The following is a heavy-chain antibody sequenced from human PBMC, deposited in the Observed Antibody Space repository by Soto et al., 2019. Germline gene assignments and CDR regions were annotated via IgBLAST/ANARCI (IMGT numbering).Heavy chain of an antibody. D-gene: IGHD3-9*01. CDR2: ISGDGVTT. J-gene: IGHJ4*02. V-gene: IGHV3-74*01. CDR1: GFPFSSYW. Sequence: EVRLVESGGDLVQRGGSLRLSCAASGFPFSSYWMHWVRHTPGKGLDWVARISGDGVTTYYADSVTGQFTVSRDNAKNTLSLQINGLRAEDTAVYYCAREYYGLLTGYYADYWGQGTLVSVSS. CDR3: AREYYGLLTGYYADY.